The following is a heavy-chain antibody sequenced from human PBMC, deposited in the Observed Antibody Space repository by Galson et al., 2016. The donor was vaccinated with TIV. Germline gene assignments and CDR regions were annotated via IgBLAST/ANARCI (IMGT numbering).Heavy chain of an antibody. D-gene: IGHD2/OR15-2a*01. CDR2: ITGSGGST. CDR3: VKEPFSTVLYGFDN. CDR1: GFKFTDFA. Sequence: SLRLSCAASGFKFTDFAMDWVRQPPGKGPEWVSGITGSGGSTDYGVSVKGRFIVSRDNSKNTLSLQLNSLRADDTAVYYCVKEPFSTVLYGFDNWGQGTMVTVSS. V-gene: IGHV3-23*01. J-gene: IGHJ3*02.